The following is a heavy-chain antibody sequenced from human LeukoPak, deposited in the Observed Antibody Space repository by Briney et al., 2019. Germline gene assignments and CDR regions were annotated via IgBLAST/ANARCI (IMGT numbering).Heavy chain of an antibody. Sequence: ASVKVSCKASGYTFTSYDINWVRQAPGQGLEWMGIINPSGGSTSYAQKFQGRVTMTRDMSTSTVYMELSSLRSEDTAVYYCARSSGYLRSDAFDIWSQGTMVTVSS. D-gene: IGHD3-22*01. CDR1: GYTFTSYD. J-gene: IGHJ3*02. CDR2: INPSGGST. V-gene: IGHV1-46*01. CDR3: ARSSGYLRSDAFDI.